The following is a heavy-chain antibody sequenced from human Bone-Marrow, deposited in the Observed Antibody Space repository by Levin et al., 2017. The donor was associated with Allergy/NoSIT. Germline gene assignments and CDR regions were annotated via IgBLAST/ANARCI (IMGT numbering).Heavy chain of an antibody. Sequence: GESLKISCKTSGYTFTSFDINWVRQATGQGLEWMGWMYPNSDNAGYAQKFQGRVTMTRNTSISTAYMELSSLRSEDTAIYYCARGALGSGYLCDYWGQGTLVTVSS. D-gene: IGHD5-12*01. V-gene: IGHV1-8*01. CDR1: GYTFTSFD. CDR2: MYPNSDNA. CDR3: ARGALGSGYLCDY. J-gene: IGHJ4*02.